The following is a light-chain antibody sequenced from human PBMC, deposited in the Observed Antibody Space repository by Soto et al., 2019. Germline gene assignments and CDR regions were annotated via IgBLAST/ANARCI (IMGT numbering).Light chain of an antibody. Sequence: QSALTQPASVSGSPGQSITISCTGTGSDVGGYNYVSWYQQHPGKAPKLMIYEVSNRPSGVSNRFSGSKSGNTASLTISGLQAEDEVDYYCSSYTSSSTFYVFGTGTKLTVL. V-gene: IGLV2-14*01. CDR2: EVS. CDR3: SSYTSSSTFYV. J-gene: IGLJ1*01. CDR1: GSDVGGYNY.